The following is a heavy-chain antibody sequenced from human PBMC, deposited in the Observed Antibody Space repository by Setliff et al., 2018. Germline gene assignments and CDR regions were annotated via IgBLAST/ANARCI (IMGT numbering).Heavy chain of an antibody. Sequence: ETLSLTCTVSGGSISSSSYYWGWIRQPPGKGLEWIGSIYYSGSTYYNPSLKSRVTISVDTSKNQFSLKLSSVTAADTAVYYCARPYGSGSYIGTNWFDPWGQGTLVTVSS. J-gene: IGHJ5*02. CDR3: ARPYGSGSYIGTNWFDP. D-gene: IGHD3-10*01. CDR1: GGSISSSSYY. CDR2: IYYSGST. V-gene: IGHV4-39*07.